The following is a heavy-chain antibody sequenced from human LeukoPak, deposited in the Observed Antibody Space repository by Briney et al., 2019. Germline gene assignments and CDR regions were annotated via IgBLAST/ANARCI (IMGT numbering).Heavy chain of an antibody. V-gene: IGHV4-61*02. CDR3: ARANYDGSDY. D-gene: IGHD3-22*01. J-gene: IGHJ4*02. Sequence: SETLSLTCTVSGGSISSSSYYWSWIRQPAGKGLEWIGRIYTSGTTNYNPSLKSRVTMSVDTSKNQFSLKMRSVTAADTAVYYCARANYDGSDYWGQGTLVTVSS. CDR2: IYTSGTT. CDR1: GGSISSSSYY.